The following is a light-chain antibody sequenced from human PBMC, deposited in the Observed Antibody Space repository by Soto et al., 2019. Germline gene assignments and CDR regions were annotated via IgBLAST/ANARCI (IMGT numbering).Light chain of an antibody. CDR3: CSYAGSSTSGVV. CDR2: EGS. CDR1: SSDVGSYNL. V-gene: IGLV2-23*01. J-gene: IGLJ2*01. Sequence: QSALTQPASVSGSPGQSITISCTGTSSDVGSYNLVSWYQQHPGKAPKLMIYEGSQRPSGVSNRFSGSKSGNTASLTISGLQAEDEADYYCCSYAGSSTSGVVFGGGTKLTVL.